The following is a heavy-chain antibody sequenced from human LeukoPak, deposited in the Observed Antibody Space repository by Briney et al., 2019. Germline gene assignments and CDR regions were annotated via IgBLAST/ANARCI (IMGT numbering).Heavy chain of an antibody. CDR3: ARDRPQYYYDSSFDY. CDR2: IRYDGSNK. CDR1: GFTFSSYG. Sequence: PGGSLRLSCAASGFTFSSYGMHWVRQAPGKGLEWVAFIRYDGSNKYYADSVKGRFTISRDNSKNTLYLQMNSLRAEDTAVYYCARDRPQYYYDSSFDYWGQGTLVTVSS. V-gene: IGHV3-30*02. J-gene: IGHJ4*02. D-gene: IGHD3-22*01.